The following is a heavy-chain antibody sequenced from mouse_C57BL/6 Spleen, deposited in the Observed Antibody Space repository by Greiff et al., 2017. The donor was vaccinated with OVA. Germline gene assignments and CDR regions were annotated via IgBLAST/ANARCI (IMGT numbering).Heavy chain of an antibody. CDR2: INPNYGTT. CDR3: ERDSSGTFYFDY. V-gene: IGHV1-39*01. J-gene: IGHJ2*01. CDR1: GYSFTDYN. Sequence: EVKLMESGPELVKPGASVTLSCKASGYSFTDYNMNWVKQSNGKSLEWIGVINPNYGTTSYNQKFKGKATLTVDQSSSTAYMQLNSLTSEDSAVYDCERDSSGTFYFDYWGQGPTLTVST. D-gene: IGHD3-2*02.